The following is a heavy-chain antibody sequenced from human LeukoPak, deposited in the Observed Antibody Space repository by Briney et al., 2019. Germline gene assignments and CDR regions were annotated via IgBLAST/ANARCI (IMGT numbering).Heavy chain of an antibody. CDR1: GFTFSSYS. Sequence: GGSLRLSCAASGFTFSSYSMNWVRQAPGKGLEWVSYISSSSSTTYYADSVKGRFTISRDNAKNSLYLQMNSLRSEDTAVYYCATRVTRGTFDYWGQGTLVTVSS. V-gene: IGHV3-48*04. D-gene: IGHD4-11*01. CDR2: ISSSSSTT. CDR3: ATRVTRGTFDY. J-gene: IGHJ4*02.